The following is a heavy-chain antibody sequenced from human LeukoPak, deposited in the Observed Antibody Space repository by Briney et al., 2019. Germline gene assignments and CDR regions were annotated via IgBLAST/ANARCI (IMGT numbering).Heavy chain of an antibody. CDR3: ARGYSSSWYSPGGAGGTDY. J-gene: IGHJ4*02. CDR1: GYTFTSYG. CDR2: ISAFSGDT. V-gene: IGHV1-18*01. D-gene: IGHD6-13*01. Sequence: ASVKVSCKASGYTFTSYGISWVRQAPGQGLEWMGWISAFSGDTNYAQKLQGRVTMTADTSTSTAYMELRSLRSDDTAVYYCARGYSSSWYSPGGAGGTDYWGQGTLVTVSS.